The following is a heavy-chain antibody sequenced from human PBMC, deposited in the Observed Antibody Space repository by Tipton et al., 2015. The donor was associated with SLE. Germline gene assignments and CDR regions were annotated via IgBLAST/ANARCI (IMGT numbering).Heavy chain of an antibody. D-gene: IGHD6-19*01. Sequence: TLSLTCTVSGGPISSGGYYWSWIRQHPGKGLEWIGYIYYSGSTYYNPSLKSRVTISVDTSKNQFSLRLSSVTAADTAVYYCASLGASGQWLVIDYWGQGTLVTVSS. CDR3: ASLGASGQWLVIDY. J-gene: IGHJ4*02. CDR1: GGPISSGGYY. CDR2: IYYSGST. V-gene: IGHV4-31*03.